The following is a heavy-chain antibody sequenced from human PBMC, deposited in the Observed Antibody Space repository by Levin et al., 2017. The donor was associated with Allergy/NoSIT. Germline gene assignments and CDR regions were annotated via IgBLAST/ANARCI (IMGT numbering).Heavy chain of an antibody. CDR1: GFTFSSYA. V-gene: IGHV3-23*01. CDR3: AKAPDSGYGGKSEYFQH. Sequence: GGSLRLSCAASGFTFSSYAMSWVRQAPGKGLEWVSAISGSGGSTYYADSVKGRFTISRDNSKNTLYLQMNSLRAEDTAVYYCAKAPDSGYGGKSEYFQHWGQGTLVTVSS. J-gene: IGHJ1*01. CDR2: ISGSGGST. D-gene: IGHD4-23*01.